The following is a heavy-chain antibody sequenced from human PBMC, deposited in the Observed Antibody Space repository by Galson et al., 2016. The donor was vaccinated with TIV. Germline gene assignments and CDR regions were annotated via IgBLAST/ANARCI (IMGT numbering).Heavy chain of an antibody. CDR2: ALPMFGTS. CDR1: GDTFNSYA. J-gene: IGHJ5*02. D-gene: IGHD5-24*01. CDR3: AISSRRNRYGHTNWFDP. Sequence: QSGAEVKKPGSSVKVSCKASGDTFNSYAINWVRQAPGQGLEWVGRALPMFGTSNYAEEFQDRVTITADESMSTAYMELSSLTSDDTAVYYCAISSRRNRYGHTNWFDPWGQGTLVTVSS. V-gene: IGHV1-69*13.